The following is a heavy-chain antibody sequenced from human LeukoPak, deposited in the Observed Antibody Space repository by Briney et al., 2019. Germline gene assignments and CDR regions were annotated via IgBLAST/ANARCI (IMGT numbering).Heavy chain of an antibody. Sequence: ASVKVSCKASGYSFSDYYIHWVRQAPGQGLEWMGWINPNSGGTNYAQKFQGRVTMTRDTSISTAYMELSRLRSDDTAVYYCARGYQLLRDYYYYYGMDVWGQGTTVTVSS. V-gene: IGHV1-2*02. CDR2: INPNSGGT. CDR3: ARGYQLLRDYYYYYGMDV. CDR1: GYSFSDYY. J-gene: IGHJ6*02. D-gene: IGHD2-2*01.